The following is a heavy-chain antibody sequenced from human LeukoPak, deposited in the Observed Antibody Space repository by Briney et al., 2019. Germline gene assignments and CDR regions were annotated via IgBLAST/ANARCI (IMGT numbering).Heavy chain of an antibody. D-gene: IGHD3-22*01. V-gene: IGHV4-59*08. CDR1: GSSINNNF. CDR3: ARHRDYYDT. CDR2: IYSTGSA. Sequence: SETLSLTCTVSGSSINNNFWTWIRQPPGKGLEWIGHIYSTGSANYNPSLKSRVLISGDTSKNQISLKLTSVTAADTAVYFGARHRDYYDTWGHGTLVTVSS. J-gene: IGHJ4*01.